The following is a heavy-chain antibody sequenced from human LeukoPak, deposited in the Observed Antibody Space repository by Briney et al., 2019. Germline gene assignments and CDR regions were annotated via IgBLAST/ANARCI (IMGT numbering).Heavy chain of an antibody. J-gene: IGHJ4*02. CDR3: ARGRGGVAGT. D-gene: IGHD6-19*01. CDR2: INHSGST. V-gene: IGHV4-34*01. Sequence: SETLSLTCAVYGGSFSGYYWSWIRQPPGKGLEWIGEINHSGSTNYNPSLKSRVTISVDTSKNQFSLKLSSVTAADTAVYYCARGRGGVAGTWGQGTLVTVSS. CDR1: GGSFSGYY.